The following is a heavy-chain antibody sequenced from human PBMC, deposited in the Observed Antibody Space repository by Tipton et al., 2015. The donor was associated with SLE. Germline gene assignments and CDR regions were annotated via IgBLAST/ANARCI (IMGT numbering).Heavy chain of an antibody. Sequence: TLSLTCAVYGGSLTGHNWRWSWVRQAPGQGLEWIGETSNRGVSDCNPSLKSRLTLSLDMSKSQFSLKLNSVTAADTAVYYCARGKHIVATFYRANWFDSWGQGTLVIVSS. V-gene: IGHV4-34*01. CDR1: GGSLTGHN. D-gene: IGHD5-12*01. CDR3: ARGKHIVATFYRANWFDS. J-gene: IGHJ5*01. CDR2: TSNRGVS.